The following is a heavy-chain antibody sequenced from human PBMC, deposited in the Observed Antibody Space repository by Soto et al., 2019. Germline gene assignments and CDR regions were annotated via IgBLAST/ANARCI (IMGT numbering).Heavy chain of an antibody. CDR1: GYTFTNFG. CDR2: VSAYNGNT. J-gene: IGHJ4*02. Sequence: ASVKVSCKASGYTFTNFGVTWVRQAPGQGLEWMGWVSAYNGNTNYAQKLQGRVTMTTDTSTSTAYMELRSLRSDDTAVYYCASITMVRGVIIALDYWGQGTLVTVSS. V-gene: IGHV1-18*01. D-gene: IGHD3-10*01. CDR3: ASITMVRGVIIALDY.